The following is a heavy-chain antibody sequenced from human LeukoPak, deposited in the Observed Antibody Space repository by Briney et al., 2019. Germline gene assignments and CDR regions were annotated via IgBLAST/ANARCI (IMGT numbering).Heavy chain of an antibody. D-gene: IGHD2-2*01. CDR2: ISGSGGST. CDR1: GFTFSSYA. V-gene: IGHV3-23*01. J-gene: IGHJ4*02. Sequence: GGSLRLSCAASGFTFSSYAMSWVRQAPGKGLEWVSAISGSGGSTYYADSVKGRFTISRDNSKNALYLQMNSLRAEDTAVYYCARGPRYCSSTSCYFGYWGQGTLVTVPS. CDR3: ARGPRYCSSTSCYFGY.